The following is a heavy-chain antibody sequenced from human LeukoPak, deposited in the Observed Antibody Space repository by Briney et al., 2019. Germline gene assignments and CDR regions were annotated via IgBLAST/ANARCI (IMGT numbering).Heavy chain of an antibody. CDR1: GFTFSSYS. CDR2: ISSSSSYI. D-gene: IGHD2-15*01. J-gene: IGHJ5*01. CDR3: ARGALDAATPFDS. V-gene: IGHV3-21*01. Sequence: GGSLRLSCAASGFTFSSYSMNWVRQAPGKGLEWVSSISSSSSYIYYADSLKGRFTISRDNAKKSVYQQMNSLRAEDTAVYYCARGALDAATPFDSWGQGTLVTVSS.